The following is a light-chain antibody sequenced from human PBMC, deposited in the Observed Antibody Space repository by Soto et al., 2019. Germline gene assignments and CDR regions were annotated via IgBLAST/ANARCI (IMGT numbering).Light chain of an antibody. CDR1: NIGSKS. CDR2: GDS. CDR3: QVWHIISDHVV. Sequence: SYELTQPPSVSGAPGQTARITCEGNNIGSKSVHWYQQKPGQAPVLVVYGDSDRPSGTPERFSGSDSGNTATLTIGGVEAGDEADYYCQVWHIISDHVVFGGGTKLTVL. V-gene: IGLV3-21*02. J-gene: IGLJ2*01.